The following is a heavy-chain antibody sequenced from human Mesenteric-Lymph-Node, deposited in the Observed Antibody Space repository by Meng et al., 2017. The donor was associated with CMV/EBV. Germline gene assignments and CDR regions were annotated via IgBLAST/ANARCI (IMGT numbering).Heavy chain of an antibody. J-gene: IGHJ4*02. V-gene: IGHV3-23*01. CDR2: ISGSGASI. D-gene: IGHD3-22*01. CDR3: ARDRTYYDSDFDY. CDR1: GFTFITCA. Sequence: GESLKISCTASGFTFITCAMNWVRQDPGKGLQWVAVISGSGASIYYADSMKGRFTISRDNSKNTLYLQMNSLRSEDTAVYYCARDRTYYDSDFDYWGQGTLVTVSS.